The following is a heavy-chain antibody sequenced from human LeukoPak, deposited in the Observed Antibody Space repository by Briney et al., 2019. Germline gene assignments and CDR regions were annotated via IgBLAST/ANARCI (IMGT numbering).Heavy chain of an antibody. CDR2: IYHSGST. D-gene: IGHD2-21*02. V-gene: IGHV4-4*02. J-gene: IGHJ4*02. CDR3: ARLYGVVVTALYFDY. CDR1: GGSISSSNW. Sequence: SETLSLTCAVSGGSISSSNWWGWVRQPPGKGLEWIGEIYHSGSTNYNPSLKSRVTISVDKSKNQFSLKLSSVTAADTAVYYCARLYGVVVTALYFDYWGQGTLVTVSS.